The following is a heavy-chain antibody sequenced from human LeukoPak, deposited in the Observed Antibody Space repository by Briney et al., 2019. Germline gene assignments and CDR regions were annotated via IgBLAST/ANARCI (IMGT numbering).Heavy chain of an antibody. CDR1: GYSISSGYY. CDR3: ARDNSGSSIDY. V-gene: IGHV4-38-2*02. J-gene: IGHJ4*02. D-gene: IGHD1-26*01. Sequence: PSETLSLTCAVSGYSISSGYYWGWIRQPPGKGLEWIGSIYHTGNTYYNPSLKSRVTISEDTPKNHFSLKLSSVTAADTAVYYCARDNSGSSIDYWGQGTLVTVSS. CDR2: IYHTGNT.